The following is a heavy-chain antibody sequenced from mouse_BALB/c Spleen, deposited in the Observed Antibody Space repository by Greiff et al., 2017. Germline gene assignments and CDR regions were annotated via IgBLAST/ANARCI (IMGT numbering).Heavy chain of an antibody. CDR1: GYSITSGYY. Sequence: EVKLVESGPGLVKPSQSLSLTCSVTGYSITSGYYWNWIRQFPGNKLEWMGYISYDGSNNYNPSLKNRISITRDTSKNQFFLKLNSVTTEDTATYYCAREGDYRYDDYYAMDYWGQGTSVTVSS. V-gene: IGHV3-6*02. D-gene: IGHD2-14*01. CDR2: ISYDGSN. CDR3: AREGDYRYDDYYAMDY. J-gene: IGHJ4*01.